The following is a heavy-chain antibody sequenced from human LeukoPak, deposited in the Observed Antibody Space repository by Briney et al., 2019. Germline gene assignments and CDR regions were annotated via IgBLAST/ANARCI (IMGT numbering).Heavy chain of an antibody. CDR2: IDPSDSET. CDR1: GYSFTSYW. D-gene: IGHD5-18*01. CDR3: ARQTAMGRSGDY. V-gene: IGHV5-51*01. J-gene: IGHJ4*02. Sequence: GESLKISCKGSGYSFTSYWIGWVRQVPGKGLEWMGIIDPSDSETRYTPSFQGQVTISVDKSLTTADLQWNSPKASDTAMYYCARQTAMGRSGDYWGQGTLVTVSS.